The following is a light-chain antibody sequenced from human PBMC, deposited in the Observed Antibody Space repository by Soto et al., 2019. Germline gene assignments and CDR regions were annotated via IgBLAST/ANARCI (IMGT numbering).Light chain of an antibody. CDR3: QSYDSNLSGYV. J-gene: IGLJ1*01. V-gene: IGLV1-40*01. CDR2: NNN. Sequence: QSVLTQPPSVSGTPGQRVTISCTGSSSNIGAGYDIHWYQQLPGAAPKLLIHNNNNRPSADPDRFSGSKSATSASLAITGLQAEDEADYYCQSYDSNLSGYVFGTGTKLTVL. CDR1: SSNIGAGYD.